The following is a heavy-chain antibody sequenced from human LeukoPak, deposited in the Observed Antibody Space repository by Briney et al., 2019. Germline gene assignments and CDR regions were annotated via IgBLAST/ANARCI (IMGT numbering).Heavy chain of an antibody. V-gene: IGHV4-39*07. CDR2: IYYSGSS. CDR1: GGSISSSTYY. Sequence: SETLSLTCTVSGGSISSSTYYWGWIRQPPGKGLEWIASIYYSGSSYYNPSLKSRITISVDTSENRFSLKLSSVTATDTAVYYCARDCSGGSCYGAFDIWGQGTMVTVSS. D-gene: IGHD2-15*01. J-gene: IGHJ3*02. CDR3: ARDCSGGSCYGAFDI.